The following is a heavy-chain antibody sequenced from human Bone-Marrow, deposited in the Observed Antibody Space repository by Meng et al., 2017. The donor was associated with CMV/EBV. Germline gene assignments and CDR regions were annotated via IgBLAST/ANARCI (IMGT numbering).Heavy chain of an antibody. Sequence: ASEQVPCKASGYTFTGYYMHWVRQAPGQGLEWMGWINPNSGGTNYAQKFQGRVTITTDESTSTAYMELSSLRSEDTAVYYCASVGYWSSTSCYPDDYWGQGTLVTVSS. CDR3: ASVGYWSSTSCYPDDY. D-gene: IGHD2-2*01. V-gene: IGHV1-2*02. CDR2: INPNSGGT. J-gene: IGHJ4*02. CDR1: GYTFTGYY.